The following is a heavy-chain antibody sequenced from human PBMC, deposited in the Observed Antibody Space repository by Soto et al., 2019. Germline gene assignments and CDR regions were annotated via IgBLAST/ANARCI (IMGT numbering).Heavy chain of an antibody. D-gene: IGHD6-6*01. J-gene: IGHJ6*02. Sequence: GASVKVSCKTSGYTFTSYYINWVRQAPGQGLEWMGWMKPKSGDTGYAPKFQGRVNMTRNTSTGTAYMELSSLISEDTAVYYCARRRAVVAARPYYYYSMDVWGQGTTVTVSS. CDR1: GYTFTSYY. V-gene: IGHV1-8*01. CDR3: ARRRAVVAARPYYYYSMDV. CDR2: MKPKSGDT.